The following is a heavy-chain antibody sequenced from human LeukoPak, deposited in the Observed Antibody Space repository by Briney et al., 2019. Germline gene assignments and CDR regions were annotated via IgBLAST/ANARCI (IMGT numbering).Heavy chain of an antibody. CDR3: ARDGGYCSSTSCYGEDAFDI. V-gene: IGHV3-9*01. CDR1: GFTFDDYA. Sequence: PGGSLRLSCAASGFTFDDYAMHWVRQAPGKGLEWVSGISWNSGSIGYADSVKGRFTISRDNAKNSLYLQMNSLRAEDTAVYYCARDGGYCSSTSCYGEDAFDIWGQGTMVTVSS. D-gene: IGHD2-2*01. J-gene: IGHJ3*02. CDR2: ISWNSGSI.